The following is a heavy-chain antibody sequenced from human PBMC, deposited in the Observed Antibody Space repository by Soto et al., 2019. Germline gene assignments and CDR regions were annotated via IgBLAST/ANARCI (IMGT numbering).Heavy chain of an antibody. D-gene: IGHD6-13*01. Sequence: ASVKVSGKASGGTFSSYAISWVRQAPGQGLEWMGGIIPIFGTANYAQKFQGRVTITADESTSTAYMELSSLRSEDTAVYYCARDRWYSSSSAYYYYGMDVWGQGTTVTVSS. CDR3: ARDRWYSSSSAYYYYGMDV. J-gene: IGHJ6*02. CDR1: GGTFSSYA. V-gene: IGHV1-69*13. CDR2: IIPIFGTA.